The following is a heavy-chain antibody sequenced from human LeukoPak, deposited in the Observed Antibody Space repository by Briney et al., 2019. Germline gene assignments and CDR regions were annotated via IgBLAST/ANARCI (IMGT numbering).Heavy chain of an antibody. CDR1: GFTFSSYS. Sequence: GGSLRLSCAASGFTFSSYSMNWVRQAPGKGLEWASSISSSSSSYIYYADSVKGRFTISRDNAKNSLYLQMNSLRAEDTAVYYCARDSAIIAAAGIVDYWGQGTLVTVSS. V-gene: IGHV3-21*01. CDR3: ARDSAIIAAAGIVDY. CDR2: ISSSSSSYI. J-gene: IGHJ4*02. D-gene: IGHD6-13*01.